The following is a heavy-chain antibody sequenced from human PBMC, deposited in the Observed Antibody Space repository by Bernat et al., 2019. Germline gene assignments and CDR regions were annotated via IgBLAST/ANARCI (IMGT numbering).Heavy chain of an antibody. CDR1: GLTVSSND. CDR3: ARLYYYQMDV. V-gene: IGHV3-53*05. CDR2: IHKGGRT. J-gene: IGHJ6*02. Sequence: EVQLVETGGGLIQPGGSLRLPCAASGLTVSSNDMTWVRQAPGKGLEWVSVIHKGGRTYYADSVKGRFTISRDNSKNTLYVEMNSLRAEDTAVYYCARLYYYQMDVWGQGTTVTVSS.